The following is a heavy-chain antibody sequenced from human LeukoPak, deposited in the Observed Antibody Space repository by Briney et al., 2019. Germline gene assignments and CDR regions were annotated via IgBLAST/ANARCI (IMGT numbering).Heavy chain of an antibody. CDR1: GGSFSGYY. D-gene: IGHD2-2*01. J-gene: IGHJ5*02. CDR3: ARGQGIVVVPAANWFDP. CDR2: INPSGST. V-gene: IGHV4-34*01. Sequence: PSETLSLTCAVYGGSFSGYYWSWIRQPPGKGLEWIGEINPSGSTNYNPSLKSRVTISVDTSKNQFSLKLSSVTAADTAVYYCARGQGIVVVPAANWFDPWGQGTLVTVSS.